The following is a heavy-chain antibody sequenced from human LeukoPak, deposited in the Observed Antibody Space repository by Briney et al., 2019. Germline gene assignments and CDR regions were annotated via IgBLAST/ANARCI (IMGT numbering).Heavy chain of an antibody. V-gene: IGHV1-2*04. CDR2: INPNSGGT. Sequence: ASVKVSCKASGYTFTGYYMHWVRQAPGQGLEWMGWINPNSGGTNYAQKFQGWVTMTRDTSISTAYMELSRLRSDDTAVYYCARLDDYGDYDPFDPWGQGTLVTVSS. CDR3: ARLDDYGDYDPFDP. D-gene: IGHD4-17*01. CDR1: GYTFTGYY. J-gene: IGHJ5*02.